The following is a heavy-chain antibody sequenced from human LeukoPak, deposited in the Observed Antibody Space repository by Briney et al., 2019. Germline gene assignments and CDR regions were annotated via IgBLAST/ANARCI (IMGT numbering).Heavy chain of an antibody. CDR1: GFTFSSYS. CDR3: ARAMAVGGNPDY. V-gene: IGHV3-21*01. D-gene: IGHD4-23*01. CDR2: IDSSSSYI. J-gene: IGHJ4*02. Sequence: GGSLRLSCAASGFTFSSYSMYWVRQAPGKGLEWVSSIDSSSSYIYYADSVRGRFTISRDNAKNSLYLQMNSLRAEDTAVYYCARAMAVGGNPDYWGQGTLVTVSS.